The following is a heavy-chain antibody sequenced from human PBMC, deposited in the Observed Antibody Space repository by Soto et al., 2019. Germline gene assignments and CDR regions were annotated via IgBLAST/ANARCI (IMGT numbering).Heavy chain of an antibody. CDR3: ARGITMVRGVITYYFDY. D-gene: IGHD3-10*01. V-gene: IGHV1-69*02. Sequence: EASVKVSCKASGGTFSSYTISWVRQAPGQGLEWMGRIIPILGIANYAQKFQGRVTITADKSTSTAYMELSSLRSEDTAVYYCARGITMVRGVITYYFDYWGQGTLVTVSS. CDR2: IIPILGIA. J-gene: IGHJ4*02. CDR1: GGTFSSYT.